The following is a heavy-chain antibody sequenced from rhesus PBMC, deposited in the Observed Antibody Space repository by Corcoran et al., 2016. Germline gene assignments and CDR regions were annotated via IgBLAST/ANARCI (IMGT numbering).Heavy chain of an antibody. CDR3: ATRRSGTPFDY. D-gene: IGHD2-27*01. V-gene: IGHV4-93*02. CDR2: IYGSGRST. J-gene: IGHJ4*01. Sequence: QVQLQESGPAVVKPSETLSLTCAVSGGSISSSNWWSWIPQSPGKGLEWIGGIYGSGRSTEYNPSLKSRVTISLGTSKTQFSLKLSSVTAADTAVYYCATRRSGTPFDYWGQGVLVTVSS. CDR1: GGSISSSNW.